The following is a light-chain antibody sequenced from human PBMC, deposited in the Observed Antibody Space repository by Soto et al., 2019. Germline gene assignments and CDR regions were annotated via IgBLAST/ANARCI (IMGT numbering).Light chain of an antibody. CDR2: STN. V-gene: IGLV8-61*01. Sequence: QTVVTQEPSFSVSPGGTVTLTCGLSSGSVSTSYYPSWYQQTPGQAPRTLIYSTNTRSSGVPDRFSGSILGNKAALTITGPQADDESDYYCVLYMRSLVVFGGGTQLTVL. J-gene: IGLJ2*01. CDR3: VLYMRSLVV. CDR1: SGSVSTSYY.